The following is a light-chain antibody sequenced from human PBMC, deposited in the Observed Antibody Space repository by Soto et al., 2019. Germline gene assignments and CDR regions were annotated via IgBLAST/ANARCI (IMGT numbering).Light chain of an antibody. CDR1: SSNIGKNA. V-gene: IGLV1-44*01. CDR3: AAWDDSLNGPV. CDR2: TND. Sequence: QSVLTQSPSASGTPGQRVTISCSGSSSNIGKNAVNWYQQLPGTAPKLLIYTNDQRPSGVPDRFSGSKSGTSASLAISGLQSEDEADYDCAAWDDSLNGPVFGGGTQLTVL. J-gene: IGLJ3*02.